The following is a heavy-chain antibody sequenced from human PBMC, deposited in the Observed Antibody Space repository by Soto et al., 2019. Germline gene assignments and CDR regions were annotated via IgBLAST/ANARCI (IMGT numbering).Heavy chain of an antibody. D-gene: IGHD3-22*01. CDR2: IKYDGSEK. V-gene: IGHV3-7*03. CDR1: GFTFSSYW. Sequence: PVGSLRLSCAASGFTFSSYWMSWVRQAPGGGLEWMANIKYDGSEKYYVDSVKGRLTISRDNAKNSLYLQMNSLRAEDTAVYYCASSPHKDSRPDYWGQGTLVTVSS. CDR3: ASSPHKDSRPDY. J-gene: IGHJ4*02.